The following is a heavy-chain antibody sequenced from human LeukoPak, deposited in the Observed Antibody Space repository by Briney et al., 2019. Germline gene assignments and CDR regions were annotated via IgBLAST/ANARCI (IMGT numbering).Heavy chain of an antibody. D-gene: IGHD1-1*01. Sequence: SGTLPLTCAVSGGSISSNNWWGWVRQPPGKGLEWIGEIYHSGSPNYNPSLKSRVTISVDKSRNHFSLNLSSVTAADTAVYYCARVNINNWHSCDYWGQGTLATVSS. CDR1: GGSISSNNW. J-gene: IGHJ4*02. V-gene: IGHV4-4*02. CDR3: ARVNINNWHSCDY. CDR2: IYHSGSP.